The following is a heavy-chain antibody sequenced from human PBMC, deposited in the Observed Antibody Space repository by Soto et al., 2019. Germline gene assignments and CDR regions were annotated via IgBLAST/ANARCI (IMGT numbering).Heavy chain of an antibody. Sequence: GGSLRLSCAASGFTFISYWMHWVRQAPGKGLVWVSRINSDGSSTSYADSVKGRLTISRDNAKNTLYLQMNSLRAEDTAVYYCVRTSLVLAAATREDYWGQGTLVTVSS. D-gene: IGHD2-15*01. CDR3: VRTSLVLAAATREDY. CDR1: GFTFISYW. J-gene: IGHJ4*02. V-gene: IGHV3-74*01. CDR2: INSDGSST.